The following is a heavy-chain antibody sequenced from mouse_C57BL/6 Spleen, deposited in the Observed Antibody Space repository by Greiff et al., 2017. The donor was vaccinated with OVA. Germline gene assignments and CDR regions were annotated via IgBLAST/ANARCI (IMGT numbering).Heavy chain of an antibody. Sequence: VQLKQSGPGLVKPSQSLSLTCSVTGYSITSGYYWNWIRQFPGNKLEWMGYISYDGSNNYNPTLKNRISITLDTSKNQFFLKLNSVTTEDTATYYCAIYDDYDGFAYWGQGTLVTVSA. D-gene: IGHD2-4*01. V-gene: IGHV3-6*01. CDR2: ISYDGSN. CDR3: AIYDDYDGFAY. CDR1: GYSITSGYY. J-gene: IGHJ3*01.